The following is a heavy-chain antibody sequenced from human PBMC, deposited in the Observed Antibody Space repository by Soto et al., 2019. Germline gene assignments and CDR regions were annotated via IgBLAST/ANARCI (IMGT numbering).Heavy chain of an antibody. J-gene: IGHJ4*02. D-gene: IGHD6-13*01. CDR2: ISGSGGST. CDR3: AKRAYSSSPLDC. CDR1: GFTFSNYV. V-gene: IGHV3-23*01. Sequence: EVQLLESGGGLVQPGGSLRLSCAASGFTFSNYVMSWVSQAPGKGLEWVSVISGSGGSTYYADPVKGRFTFSRDNSKNTLYLQMNSLRAEDTAVYYCAKRAYSSSPLDCWGQGTLVTVSS.